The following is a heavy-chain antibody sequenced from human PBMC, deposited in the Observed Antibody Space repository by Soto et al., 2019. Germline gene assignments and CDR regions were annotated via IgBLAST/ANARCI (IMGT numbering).Heavy chain of an antibody. CDR1: GFTFSSYA. V-gene: IGHV3-64*01. J-gene: IGHJ4*02. CDR2: ISSNGVST. CDR3: ARGGSGYEFDY. Sequence: PGGSLRLSCAASGFTFSSYAMHWVRQAPGKGLEYVSAISSNGVSTYSANSVKGRFTVSRDNSKNTLYLQMGSLRAEDMAVYYCARGGSGYEFDYWGQGTLVTVYS. D-gene: IGHD5-12*01.